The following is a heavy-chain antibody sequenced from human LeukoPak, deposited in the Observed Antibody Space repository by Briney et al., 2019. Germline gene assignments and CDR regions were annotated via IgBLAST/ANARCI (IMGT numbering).Heavy chain of an antibody. D-gene: IGHD3-22*01. V-gene: IGHV3-15*01. J-gene: IGHJ4*02. CDR2: IKSKTDGGTT. CDR1: GFTFSNAW. CDR3: TTDAAGDYDSSGPYYFDY. Sequence: PGGFLRLSCAASGFTFSNAWMSWVRQAPGKGLEWVGRIKSKTDGGTTDYAAPVKGRFTISRDDSKNTLYLQMNSLKTEDTAVYYCTTDAAGDYDSSGPYYFDYWGQGTLVTVSS.